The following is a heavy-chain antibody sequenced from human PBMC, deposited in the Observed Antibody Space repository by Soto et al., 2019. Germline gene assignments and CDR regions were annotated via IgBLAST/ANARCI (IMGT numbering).Heavy chain of an antibody. Sequence: QVQLVQSGAEVKKPGASVKVSCKASGYTFTSYYMHWVRQAPGQGLEWMGIINPSGGSTSYAQKFQGRVTMTRDTSTSTVYMELSSLRSEDTAVYYCARDHGYSGYESRYYYGMDVWGQGTTVTVSS. CDR3: ARDHGYSGYESRYYYGMDV. D-gene: IGHD5-12*01. CDR2: INPSGGST. J-gene: IGHJ6*02. CDR1: GYTFTSYY. V-gene: IGHV1-46*01.